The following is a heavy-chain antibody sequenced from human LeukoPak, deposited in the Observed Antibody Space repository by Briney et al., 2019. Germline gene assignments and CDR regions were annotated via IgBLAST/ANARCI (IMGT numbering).Heavy chain of an antibody. Sequence: PGGSLRLSCAASGFSFSSYAMSWVRQAPGKGLEWVSAISGSGGSTYYTDSVKGRFTISRDNSKNRLYLQMNSLRGEDTAVYFCAIRLWLLAWGEGSLVTVSS. CDR1: GFSFSSYA. CDR3: AIRLWLLA. J-gene: IGHJ5*02. D-gene: IGHD2-21*01. V-gene: IGHV3-23*01. CDR2: ISGSGGST.